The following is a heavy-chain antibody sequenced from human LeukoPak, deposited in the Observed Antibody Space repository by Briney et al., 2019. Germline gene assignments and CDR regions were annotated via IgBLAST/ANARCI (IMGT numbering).Heavy chain of an antibody. Sequence: SETLSLTCTVSGGSISSSSYYWGWIRQPPGKGLEWIGSIYYSGSTYYNPSPRSRVTISVDTSKNQFSLRLSSVTAADTAVYYCARRAHYYDSSGEADYWGQGSLVTVSS. CDR1: GGSISSSSYY. J-gene: IGHJ4*02. CDR2: IYYSGST. CDR3: ARRAHYYDSSGEADY. V-gene: IGHV4-39*01. D-gene: IGHD3-22*01.